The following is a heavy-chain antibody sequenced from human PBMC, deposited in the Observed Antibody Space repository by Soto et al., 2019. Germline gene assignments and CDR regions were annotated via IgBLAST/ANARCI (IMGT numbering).Heavy chain of an antibody. CDR1: GYSFTSCC. Sequence: GAALKLSSTASGYSFTSCCMGWVSQRPGKGREWMGIIYPSDSDTSYGPSFQGQVTISADKSISTAYLQWSSLKASDSAMYYCARPDRYYGSGTSCSDVLDIWGQGTMVTVSS. V-gene: IGHV5-51*01. CDR2: IYPSDSDT. CDR3: ARPDRYYGSGTSCSDVLDI. D-gene: IGHD3-10*01. J-gene: IGHJ3*02.